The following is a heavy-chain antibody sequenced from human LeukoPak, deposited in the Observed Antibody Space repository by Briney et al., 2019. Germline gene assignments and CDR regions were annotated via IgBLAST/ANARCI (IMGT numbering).Heavy chain of an antibody. J-gene: IGHJ4*02. D-gene: IGHD3-22*01. V-gene: IGHV3-48*04. CDR3: ARGEDYYDSSGYPFDY. CDR1: GFTFSSYS. CDR2: ISSSSSTI. Sequence: QSGGSLRLSCAASGFTFSSYSMNWVRQAPGKGLEWVSYISSSSSTIYYADSVKGRFTISRDNAKNSLYLQMNSLRAEDTAVYYCARGEDYYDSSGYPFDYWGQGTLVTVSS.